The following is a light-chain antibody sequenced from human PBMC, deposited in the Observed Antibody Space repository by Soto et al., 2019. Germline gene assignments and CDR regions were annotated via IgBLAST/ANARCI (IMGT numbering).Light chain of an antibody. V-gene: IGKV3-20*01. CDR2: GAS. Sequence: EIVLTQSPATLSLSPGEGATLSFRASQSVSSTFLAWYQHKPGRPPRIXIYGASSRETEIPDRFSGGGSGTDFTLTIIRLEPEDFAVYYCQQYGSSTWTFGQGTKVDIK. CDR3: QQYGSSTWT. J-gene: IGKJ1*01. CDR1: QSVSSTF.